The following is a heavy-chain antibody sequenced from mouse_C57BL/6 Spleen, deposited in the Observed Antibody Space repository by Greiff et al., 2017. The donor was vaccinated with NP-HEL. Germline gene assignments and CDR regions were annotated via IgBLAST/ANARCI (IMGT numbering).Heavy chain of an antibody. J-gene: IGHJ2*01. CDR3: ARHSGPYYGNYEGGYFDY. Sequence: EVQRVESGGDLVKPGGSLKLSCAASGFTFSSYGMSWVRQTPDKRLEWVATISSGGSYTYYPDSVKGRFTISRDNAKNTLYLQMSSLKSEDTAMYYCARHSGPYYGNYEGGYFDYWGQGTTLTVSS. V-gene: IGHV5-6*01. D-gene: IGHD2-10*01. CDR1: GFTFSSYG. CDR2: ISSGGSYT.